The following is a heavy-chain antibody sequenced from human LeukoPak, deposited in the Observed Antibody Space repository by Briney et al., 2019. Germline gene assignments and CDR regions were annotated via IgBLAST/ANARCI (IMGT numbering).Heavy chain of an antibody. CDR2: IIPIFGTA. CDR3: ARGRIAAAVSYYYYMDV. CDR1: GGTFSSYA. J-gene: IGHJ6*03. D-gene: IGHD6-13*01. V-gene: IGHV1-69*13. Sequence: ASVKVSCKASGGTFSSYAISWVRQAPGQGLEWMGGIIPIFGTANYAQKFQGRVTITADESTSTAYMELSSLRSEDTAVYYCARGRIAAAVSYYYYMDVWGKGTTVTISS.